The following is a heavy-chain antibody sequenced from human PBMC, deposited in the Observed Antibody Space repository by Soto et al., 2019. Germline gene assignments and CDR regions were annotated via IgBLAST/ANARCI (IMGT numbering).Heavy chain of an antibody. CDR2: ISYDGSNK. J-gene: IGHJ6*02. V-gene: IGHV3-30*18. D-gene: IGHD2-21*02. Sequence: GVSQRVSRTAAECKFVGYGVRWVSQTTGKGLEWVAVISYDGSNKYYADSVKGRFTISRDNSKNTLYLQMNSLRAEDTAVYYCAKDLAVVTAIFNYYYGMDVWGQGTTVTVSS. CDR3: AKDLAVVTAIFNYYYGMDV. CDR1: ECKFVGYG.